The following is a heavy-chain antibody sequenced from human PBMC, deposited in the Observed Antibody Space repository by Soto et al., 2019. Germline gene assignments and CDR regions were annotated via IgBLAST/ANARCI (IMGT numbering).Heavy chain of an antibody. CDR3: ARDYRALVRIPDYMDV. J-gene: IGHJ6*03. Sequence: QAQLVQSGPEMKKPGASVKVSCKASGYTFTKYGISWVRQAPGQGLEWIGWISDNNDNVKYTQRVQGRVTMTTDISANTAYMELSSLRSDDTAVYYCARDYRALVRIPDYMDVWGKGTTVSVSS. CDR2: ISDNNDNV. D-gene: IGHD3-10*01. CDR1: GYTFTKYG. V-gene: IGHV1-18*01.